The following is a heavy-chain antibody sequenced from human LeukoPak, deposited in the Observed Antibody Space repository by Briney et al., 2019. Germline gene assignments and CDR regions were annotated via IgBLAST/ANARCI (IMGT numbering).Heavy chain of an antibody. CDR1: GYTFTSYY. CDR2: TNPSGGST. J-gene: IGHJ4*02. D-gene: IGHD5-18*01. V-gene: IGHV1-46*01. CDR3: ARAGFRRIQLWLFGY. Sequence: ASVKVSCKASGYTFTSYYMHWVRQAPGQGLEWMGVTNPSGGSTSYAQKFQDRVTMTWDMSISTAYMELSRLRSDDTAVYYCARAGFRRIQLWLFGYWGQGTLVTVSS.